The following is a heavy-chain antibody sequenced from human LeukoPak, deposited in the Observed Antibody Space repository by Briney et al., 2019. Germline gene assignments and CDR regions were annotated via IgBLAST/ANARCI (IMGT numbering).Heavy chain of an antibody. Sequence: SETLSLTCTVSGGSISSSSYYWGWIRQPPGKGLEWIGSIYYSGSTYYNPSLKSRVTISVDTSKNQFSLKLSSVTAADTAVYYCARAGYSSSWYVSKGSAEYFQHWGQGTLVTVSS. J-gene: IGHJ1*01. D-gene: IGHD6-13*01. CDR3: ARAGYSSSWYVSKGSAEYFQH. CDR2: IYYSGST. V-gene: IGHV4-39*07. CDR1: GGSISSSSYY.